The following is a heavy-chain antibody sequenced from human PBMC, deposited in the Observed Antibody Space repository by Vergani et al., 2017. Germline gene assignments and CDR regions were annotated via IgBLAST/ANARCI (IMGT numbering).Heavy chain of an antibody. CDR3: ARYSGSHLTLDH. D-gene: IGHD1-26*01. Sequence: QVQLVESGGGVVQSGGSLRLSCAASGFTFSNYGMHWVRQAPGKGLEWVAFIRYDGSHRYYADSVKGRFTISRDNSKNTLYLQMNSLRAEDTAVYYCARYSGSHLTLDHWGQGTLVTVSS. V-gene: IGHV3-30*02. CDR2: IRYDGSHR. CDR1: GFTFSNYG. J-gene: IGHJ4*02.